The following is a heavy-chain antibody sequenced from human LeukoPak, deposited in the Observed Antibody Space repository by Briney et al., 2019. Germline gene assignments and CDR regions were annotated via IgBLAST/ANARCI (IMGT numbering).Heavy chain of an antibody. Sequence: SETLSLTCTVSGYSISSGYYWGWIRQPPGKGLEWIGSIYNSGSTYYNPSLKSRVTISVDTSKNQFSLKVSSVTAADTAVYYCARVSTTYYYGSGSYSHFDYWGQGTLVTVSS. J-gene: IGHJ4*02. CDR3: ARVSTTYYYGSGSYSHFDY. CDR2: IYNSGST. D-gene: IGHD3-10*01. CDR1: GYSISSGYY. V-gene: IGHV4-38-2*02.